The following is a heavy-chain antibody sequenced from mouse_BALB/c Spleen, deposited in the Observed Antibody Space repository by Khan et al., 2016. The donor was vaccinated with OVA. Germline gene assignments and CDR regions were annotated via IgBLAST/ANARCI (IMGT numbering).Heavy chain of an antibody. D-gene: IGHD2-14*01. CDR2: MIYSGNT. CDR1: GDSITSGY. Sequence: EVQLQESGPSLVKPSQTLSLTCSVTGDSITSGYWSWIRKFPGNKLEYMGYMIYSGNTYYNHSIKSRISITRHTSKNQYYLQLNSVTTEDTATYXCARSTYRYAFAYWGQGTLVTVSA. CDR3: ARSTYRYAFAY. V-gene: IGHV3-8*02. J-gene: IGHJ3*01.